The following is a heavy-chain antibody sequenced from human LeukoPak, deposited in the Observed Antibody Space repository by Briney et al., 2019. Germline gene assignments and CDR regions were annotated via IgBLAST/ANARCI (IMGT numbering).Heavy chain of an antibody. J-gene: IGHJ4*02. CDR1: RFTFSDYY. D-gene: IGHD2-8*02. Sequence: PGGSLRLSCAASRFTFSDYYMSWIRQAPGKGLEWVSYISTTGGTMSYADSVKGRFTISRDNAKNSLYLQMNSLRAEDTAVYYCARVSGTVDYWGQGTLVTVSS. V-gene: IGHV3-11*01. CDR2: ISTTGGTM. CDR3: ARVSGTVDY.